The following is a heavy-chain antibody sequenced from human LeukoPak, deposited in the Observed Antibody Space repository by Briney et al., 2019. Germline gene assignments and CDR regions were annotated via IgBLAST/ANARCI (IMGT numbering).Heavy chain of an antibody. CDR2: INPKTGVT. Sequence: ASVKVSCKTSGYTFADYYLTWVRQAPGQGFEWLGWINPKTGVTKYAQNLLGRVTMTSDTSISTAYMELSRLTSDDTVLYFCARDIILDSWGQGTLVTVS. D-gene: IGHD1-14*01. CDR3: ARDIILDS. V-gene: IGHV1-2*02. CDR1: GYTFADYY. J-gene: IGHJ5*01.